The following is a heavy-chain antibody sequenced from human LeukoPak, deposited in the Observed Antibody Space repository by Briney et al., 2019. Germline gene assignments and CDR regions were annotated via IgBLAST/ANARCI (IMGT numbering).Heavy chain of an antibody. CDR2: ISAYDGNT. J-gene: IGHJ4*02. CDR3: ARDLGSSGWYSY. V-gene: IGHV1-18*01. CDR1: GYTFTTYG. Sequence: ASVKVSCKASGYTFTTYGISWVRLAPGQGLEWMGWISAYDGNTNYAQKLQGRVTMTTDTSTSTAYMELRSLRSDDTAVYYCARDLGSSGWYSYWGQGTLVTVSS. D-gene: IGHD6-19*01.